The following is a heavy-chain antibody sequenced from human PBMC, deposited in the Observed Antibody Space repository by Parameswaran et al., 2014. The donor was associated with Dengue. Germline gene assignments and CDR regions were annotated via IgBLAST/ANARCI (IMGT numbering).Heavy chain of an antibody. V-gene: IGHV1-46*01. D-gene: IGHD2-21*01. CDR3: ARDHIINIVVGRMKNALDI. J-gene: IGHJ3*02. Sequence: WVRQAPGQGLEWMGIINPSGGSTSYAQKFQGRVTMTRDTSTSTVYMELSSLRSEDTAVYYCARDHIINIVVGRMKNALDIWGQGTMVTVSS. CDR2: INPSGGST.